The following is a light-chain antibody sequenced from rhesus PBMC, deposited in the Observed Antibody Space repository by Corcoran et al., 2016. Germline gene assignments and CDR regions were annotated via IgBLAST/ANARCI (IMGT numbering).Light chain of an antibody. CDR3: QHYSSTPYS. J-gene: IGKJ2*01. CDR2: EAS. Sequence: DIQMTQSPSSRSASVGDRVTITCRASQGITNDLAWYHQKPGETPKLLIYEASSLQSGIPSRFSGRGSGTDFTLTLSSLQPEDFVIYYCQHYSSTPYSFNPGTKVEIK. CDR1: QGITND. V-gene: IGKV1-22*01.